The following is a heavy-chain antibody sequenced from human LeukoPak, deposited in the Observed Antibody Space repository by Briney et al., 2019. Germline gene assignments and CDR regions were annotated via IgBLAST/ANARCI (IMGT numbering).Heavy chain of an antibody. CDR3: ARDPYYYDSSANY. V-gene: IGHV3-21*01. Sequence: PGGSLRLSCAASGFTFSSYSMNWVRQAPGKGLEWVSSISSSGSYIYYADSVKGRFTISRDNAKNSLYLQMNSLRAEDTAVYYCARDPYYYDSSANYWGQGTLVTVSS. CDR2: ISSSGSYI. D-gene: IGHD3-22*01. J-gene: IGHJ4*02. CDR1: GFTFSSYS.